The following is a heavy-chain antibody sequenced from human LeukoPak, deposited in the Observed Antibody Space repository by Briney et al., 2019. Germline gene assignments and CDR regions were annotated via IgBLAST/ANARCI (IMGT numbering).Heavy chain of an antibody. Sequence: ASVRVSCKASGYTFTSYYMHWVRQAPGQGLEWMGIINPSGGSTSYAQKFQGRVTMTRDTSTSTVYMELSSLRSEDTAVYYCARVDSSGFDAFDIWGQGTMVTVSS. V-gene: IGHV1-46*01. CDR1: GYTFTSYY. J-gene: IGHJ3*02. CDR2: INPSGGST. CDR3: ARVDSSGFDAFDI. D-gene: IGHD3-22*01.